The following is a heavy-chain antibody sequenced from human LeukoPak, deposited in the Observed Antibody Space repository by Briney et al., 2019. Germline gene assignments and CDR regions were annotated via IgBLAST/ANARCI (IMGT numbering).Heavy chain of an antibody. D-gene: IGHD2-15*01. J-gene: IGHJ4*02. CDR1: GFTFSSYY. Sequence: GGSLRLSCAASGFTFSSYYMSWVRQPPGKGLEWVSSISISPSYIYYADSVKGRFTISRDNARNSLYLQMNSLRAEDTAVYYCARVVDYFDYWGQGTLVTVSS. V-gene: IGHV3-21*04. CDR3: ARVVDYFDY. CDR2: ISISPSYI.